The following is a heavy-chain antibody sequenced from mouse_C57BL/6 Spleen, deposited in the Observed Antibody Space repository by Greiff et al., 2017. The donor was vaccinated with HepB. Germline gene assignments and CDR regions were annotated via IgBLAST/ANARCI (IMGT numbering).Heavy chain of an antibody. D-gene: IGHD2-1*01. V-gene: IGHV14-4*01. Sequence: EVQLQQSGAELVRPGASVKLSCTASGFNIKDDYMHWVKQRPEQGLEWIGWIDPENGDTEYASKFQGKATITADTSSNTAYLQLSSLTSEDTAVYYCTTYYGNHFDYWGQGTTLTVSS. CDR2: IDPENGDT. CDR1: GFNIKDDY. CDR3: TTYYGNHFDY. J-gene: IGHJ2*01.